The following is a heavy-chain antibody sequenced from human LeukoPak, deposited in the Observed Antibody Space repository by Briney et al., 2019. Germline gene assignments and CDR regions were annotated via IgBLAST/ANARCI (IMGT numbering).Heavy chain of an antibody. V-gene: IGHV3-21*01. CDR1: GLTFVRYS. D-gene: IGHD5-12*01. CDR2: ISSSSTYI. Sequence: GGSLRLSFAASGLTFVRYSINWVRQAPGKGLEWVSSISSSSTYIYYANSVKGRFTISRDTAKNSLYLQMNSLRVKNMAVHYTAREFWGCGYDWCRFDPSGQGTLVTVSS. J-gene: IGHJ5*02. CDR3: AREFWGCGYDWCRFDP.